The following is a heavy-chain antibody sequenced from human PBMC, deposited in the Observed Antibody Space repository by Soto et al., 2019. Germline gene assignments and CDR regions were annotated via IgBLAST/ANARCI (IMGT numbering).Heavy chain of an antibody. CDR2: IYPGDSDT. D-gene: IGHD3-9*01. CDR1: GYSFTSYL. Sequence: GESLKISCKGSGYSFTSYLIGWVRQMPGKGLEWMGIIYPGDSDTRYSPSFQGQVTISADKSISTAYLQWSSLKASDTAMHYCARLYDILTGYQNWFDPWGQGTLVTVSS. J-gene: IGHJ5*02. CDR3: ARLYDILTGYQNWFDP. V-gene: IGHV5-51*01.